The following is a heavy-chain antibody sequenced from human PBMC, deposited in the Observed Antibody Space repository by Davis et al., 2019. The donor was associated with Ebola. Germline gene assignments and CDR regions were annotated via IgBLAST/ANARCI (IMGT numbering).Heavy chain of an antibody. V-gene: IGHV3-23*01. CDR1: GFTFSSYA. Sequence: GESLKISCAASGFTFSSYAMSWVRQAPGKGLEWVSAISGSGGSTYYADSVKGRFTISRDDSKSIAYLQMNSLKTEDTAVYYCTREFGGSCDYWGQGTLVTVSS. J-gene: IGHJ4*02. D-gene: IGHD2-15*01. CDR2: ISGSGGST. CDR3: TREFGGSCDY.